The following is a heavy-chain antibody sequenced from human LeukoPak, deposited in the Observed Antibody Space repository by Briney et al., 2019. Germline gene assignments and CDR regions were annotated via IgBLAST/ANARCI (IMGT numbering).Heavy chain of an antibody. CDR3: ARDWVAVAGTRYDYYYYYMDV. CDR2: INPNSGGT. CDR1: GYTFTGYY. Sequence: ASVKVSCKASGYTFTGYYMHWVRLAPGEGLEWMGWINPNSGGTNYAQKFQGRVTMTRDTSISTAYMELSRLRSDDTAVYYCARDWVAVAGTRYDYYYYYMDVWGKGTTVTVSS. D-gene: IGHD6-19*01. J-gene: IGHJ6*03. V-gene: IGHV1-2*02.